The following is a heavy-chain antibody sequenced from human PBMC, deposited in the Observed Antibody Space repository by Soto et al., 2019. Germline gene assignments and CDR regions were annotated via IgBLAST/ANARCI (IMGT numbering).Heavy chain of an antibody. D-gene: IGHD3-9*01. CDR2: IYYSGST. CDR3: ARAPLTGYPGFDY. Sequence: SETLSLTCTVSGGSISSGDYYWSWIRQPPGKGLEWIGYIYYSGSTYYNPSLKSRVTISVDTSKNQFSLKLSSVTAADTAVYYCARAPLTGYPGFDYWGQGTLVTVS. CDR1: GGSISSGDYY. J-gene: IGHJ4*02. V-gene: IGHV4-30-4*01.